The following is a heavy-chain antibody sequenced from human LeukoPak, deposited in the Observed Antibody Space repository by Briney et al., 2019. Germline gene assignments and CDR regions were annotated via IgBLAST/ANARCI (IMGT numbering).Heavy chain of an antibody. D-gene: IGHD3-22*01. CDR3: AKVGHGGIYDSSGCFDS. CDR2: ISGSGGST. Sequence: GGSLRLSCAASEFTFSNYAMNWVRQAPGKGLEWVSGISGSGGSTYYADSVKGRFTISRDNSKNTLYLQMNSLRAEDTALYYCAKVGHGGIYDSSGCFDSWGQGTLVTVSS. V-gene: IGHV3-23*01. J-gene: IGHJ4*02. CDR1: EFTFSNYA.